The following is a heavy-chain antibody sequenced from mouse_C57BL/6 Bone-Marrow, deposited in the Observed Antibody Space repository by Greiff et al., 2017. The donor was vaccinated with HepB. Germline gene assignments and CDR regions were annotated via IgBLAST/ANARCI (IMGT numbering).Heavy chain of an antibody. V-gene: IGHV1-64*01. CDR3: ASRWLLREG. CDR1: GYTFTSYW. D-gene: IGHD2-3*01. J-gene: IGHJ2*01. CDR2: IHPNSGST. Sequence: QVHVKQPGAELVKPGASVKLSCKASGYTFTSYWMHWVKQRPGQGLEWIGMIHPNSGSTNYNEKFKSKATLTVDKSSSTAYMQLSSLTSEDSAVYYCASRWLLREGWGQGTTLTVSS.